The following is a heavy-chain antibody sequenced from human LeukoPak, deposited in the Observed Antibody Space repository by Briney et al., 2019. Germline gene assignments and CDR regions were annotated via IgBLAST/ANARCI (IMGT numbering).Heavy chain of an antibody. Sequence: GGSLRLSCAASGFTFSSYGMHWVRQAPGKGLEWVAVIWYGGSNKYYADSVKGRFTISRDNSKNTLYLQMNSLRAEDTAVYYCAASSQSALEYFQHWGQGTLVTVSS. D-gene: IGHD6-13*01. J-gene: IGHJ1*01. CDR2: IWYGGSNK. CDR1: GFTFSSYG. CDR3: AASSQSALEYFQH. V-gene: IGHV3-33*08.